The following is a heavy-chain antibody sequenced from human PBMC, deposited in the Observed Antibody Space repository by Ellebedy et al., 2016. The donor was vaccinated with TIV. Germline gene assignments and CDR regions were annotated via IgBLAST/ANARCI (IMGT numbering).Heavy chain of an antibody. CDR3: ARMYYAMSNAFDP. V-gene: IGHV3-7*03. CDR2: IKDDGSDK. CDR1: GITFSSYW. D-gene: IGHD3-16*01. Sequence: GGSLRLSXEASGITFSSYWMSWIRQAPGKGLEWVANIKDDGSDKFYVDSVKGRFSISRDNAKNSLYLQINSLRAEDTAVYYCARMYYAMSNAFDPWGQGTLVTVSS. J-gene: IGHJ5*02.